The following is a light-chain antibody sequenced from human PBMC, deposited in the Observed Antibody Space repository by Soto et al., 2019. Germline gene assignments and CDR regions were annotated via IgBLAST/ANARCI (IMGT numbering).Light chain of an antibody. V-gene: IGKV1-39*01. CDR3: QSSYVTPIT. J-gene: IGKJ4*01. CDR1: QSISRY. CDR2: AAS. Sequence: DIRMSQYPSSLSASVGDRVTITCRASQSISRYLNWYQQKPGKVPKFMIYAASNLESGVPSRFSGSGSGTDFTLTISSLQPEDFATYYCQSSYVTPITFGGGTKVE.